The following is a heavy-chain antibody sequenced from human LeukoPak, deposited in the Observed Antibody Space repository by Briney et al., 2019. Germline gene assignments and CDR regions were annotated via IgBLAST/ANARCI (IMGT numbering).Heavy chain of an antibody. CDR2: ISGSGGST. D-gene: IGHD3-22*01. J-gene: IGHJ4*02. CDR3: AKPYYYDSSGYYLDY. CDR1: GFTFSSYA. V-gene: IGHV3-23*01. Sequence: GGSLRLSCAASGFTFSSYAMSWVRQAPGKGLEWVSAISGSGGSTYYADSVKGRFTTSRDNSKNTLYLQMNSLRAEDTAVYYCAKPYYYDSSGYYLDYWGQGTLVTVSS.